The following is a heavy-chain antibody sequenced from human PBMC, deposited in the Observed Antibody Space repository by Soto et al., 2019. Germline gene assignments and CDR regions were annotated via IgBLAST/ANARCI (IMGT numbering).Heavy chain of an antibody. CDR2: INAGNGNT. V-gene: IGHV1-3*01. D-gene: IGHD2-21*02. CDR1: GYTFTSYA. CDR3: ARTSLGRVVVTSRRFDS. Sequence: QVQLVQSGAEVKKPGASVKVSCKASGYTFTSYAMHWVRQAPGQRLEWMGWINAGNGNTKYSQKFQSRVTITRDTSASTAYMEQSSLRSEDTAVYYCARTSLGRVVVTSRRFDSWGQGTLVTVSS. J-gene: IGHJ4*02.